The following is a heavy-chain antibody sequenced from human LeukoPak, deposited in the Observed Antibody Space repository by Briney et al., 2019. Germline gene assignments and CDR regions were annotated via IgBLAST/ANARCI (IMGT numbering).Heavy chain of an antibody. D-gene: IGHD4-23*01. CDR3: ARDYGGNSVY. CDR1: GFTFSSYW. V-gene: IGHV3-7*01. J-gene: IGHJ4*02. Sequence: PGGSLRLSCAASGFTFSSYWMSWVRQAPGKGLEWVANIKEDGSEKYYVDSVKGRFTISRDNTKNSLYLQMNSLRAEDTAMYYCARDYGGNSVYWGQGTLVTVSS. CDR2: IKEDGSEK.